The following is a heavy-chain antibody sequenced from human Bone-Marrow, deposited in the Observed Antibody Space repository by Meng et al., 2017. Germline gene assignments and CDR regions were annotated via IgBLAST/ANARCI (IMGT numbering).Heavy chain of an antibody. D-gene: IGHD2-2*01. CDR2: INHSGGT. CDR1: GGTFSDYY. Sequence: QVQLQQWGAGLLKPSETLSLTSAVYGGTFSDYYWSWIRQPPGKGLEWIGEINHSGGTKYTPSLESRVTISIDTSKNQFSLKLSSVTAADTAVYYCARALSSTYDYWGPGTLVTVSS. CDR3: ARALSSTYDY. V-gene: IGHV4-34*01. J-gene: IGHJ4*02.